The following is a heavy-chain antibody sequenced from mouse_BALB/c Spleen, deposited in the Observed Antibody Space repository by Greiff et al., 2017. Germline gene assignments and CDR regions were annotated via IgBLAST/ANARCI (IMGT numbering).Heavy chain of an antibody. CDR1: GFTFSSYA. CDR2: ISSGGSYT. CDR3: ARIHDGYYPY. J-gene: IGHJ3*01. Sequence: EVKLMESGGGLVKPGGSLKLSCAASGFTFSSYAMSWVRQSPEKRLEWVAEISSGGSYTYYPDTVTGRFTISRDNAKNTLYLEMSSLRSEDTAMYYCARIHDGYYPYWGQGTLVTVSA. D-gene: IGHD2-3*01. V-gene: IGHV5-9-4*01.